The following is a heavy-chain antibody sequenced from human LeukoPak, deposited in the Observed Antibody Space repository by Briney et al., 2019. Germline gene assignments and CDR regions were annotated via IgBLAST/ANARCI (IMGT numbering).Heavy chain of an antibody. CDR3: TSASEVITVPGRFDY. CDR2: ISYDETNK. J-gene: IGHJ4*02. CDR1: GFTFSNYA. Sequence: GGSLRLSCAASGFTFSNYAMHWVRQAPGKVLGWVAVISYDETNKYYADSVKGRFTISRDNSKNTLYVQMSSLRAEDTAVYYCTSASEVITVPGRFDYWGQGTLVTVSS. D-gene: IGHD3-10*01. V-gene: IGHV3-30*04.